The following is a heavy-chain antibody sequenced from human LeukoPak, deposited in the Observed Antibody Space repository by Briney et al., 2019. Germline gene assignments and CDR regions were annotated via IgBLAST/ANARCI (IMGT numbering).Heavy chain of an antibody. V-gene: IGHV3-15*01. D-gene: IGHD5-12*01. J-gene: IGHJ4*02. CDR1: GFTFNNAW. CDR2: IKSKTDAGTT. Sequence: NSGGSLRLSCAASGFTFNNAWMSWVRQAPRKGLEWVGRIKSKTDAGTTDYAAPVKGRFIISRDDSKNTLYLQMNNLRAEDTAVYYCAKDPSYSGYDYSVYFDYWGQGTLVTVSS. CDR3: AKDPSYSGYDYSVYFDY.